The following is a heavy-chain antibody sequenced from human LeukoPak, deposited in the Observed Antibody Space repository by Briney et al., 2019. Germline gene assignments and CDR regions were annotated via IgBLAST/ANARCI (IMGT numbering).Heavy chain of an antibody. V-gene: IGHV4-38-2*02. Sequence: SQTLSLTCTVSVYSISSGYYWGWIRQPPGKGLEWIGSIHHSGITYYNPSLKSRVTISVDTSKNQFSLRVDSVTAADTAVYYCARDLYDDNRCFDFWGQGILVAVSS. J-gene: IGHJ4*02. D-gene: IGHD1-14*01. CDR1: VYSISSGYY. CDR2: IHHSGIT. CDR3: ARDLYDDNRCFDF.